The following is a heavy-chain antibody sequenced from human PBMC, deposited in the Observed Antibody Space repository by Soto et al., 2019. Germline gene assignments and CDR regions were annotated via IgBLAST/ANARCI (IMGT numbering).Heavy chain of an antibody. CDR3: ARGRLVRGVKGYYFDY. J-gene: IGHJ4*02. CDR2: INHSGST. D-gene: IGHD3-10*01. V-gene: IGHV4-34*01. CDR1: GGSFSGYY. Sequence: QVQLQQWGAGLLKPSETLSLTCAVYGGSFSGYYWSWIRQPPGKGLEWIGEINHSGSTNYNPSLKSQVTISVDTSKNQFSLKLSSVTAADTAVYYCARGRLVRGVKGYYFDYWGQGTLVNVSS.